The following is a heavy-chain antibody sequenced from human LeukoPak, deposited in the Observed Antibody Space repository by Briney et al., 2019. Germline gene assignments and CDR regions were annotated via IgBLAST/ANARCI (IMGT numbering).Heavy chain of an antibody. Sequence: PGGSLRLSCAASGFTFSSYSMNWVRQAPGKGLEWVASIWHDGNRKYHADSVEGRFTISRDNSKNTVYVQMNSLRADDTAVYYCTRAAGITGTSRDNWFDPWGQGTLVIVSS. D-gene: IGHD1/OR15-1a*01. J-gene: IGHJ5*02. CDR1: GFTFSSYS. CDR3: TRAAGITGTSRDNWFDP. V-gene: IGHV3-33*08. CDR2: IWHDGNRK.